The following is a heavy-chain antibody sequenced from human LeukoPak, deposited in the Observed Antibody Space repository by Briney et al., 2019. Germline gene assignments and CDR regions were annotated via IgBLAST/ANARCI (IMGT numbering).Heavy chain of an antibody. CDR1: GYTFTSYH. CDR2: INPAGGST. V-gene: IGHV1-46*01. Sequence: ASVKVSCTASGYTFTSYHIHWVRQAPGQGLEWMGIINPAGGSTTYAQKFQGSRLTLTRDTSTSTVYMELSSLRSEDTAVYYCARGRGVHDSHTYDYFDYWGQGSLVTVPS. J-gene: IGHJ4*02. CDR3: ARGRGVHDSHTYDYFDY. D-gene: IGHD3-22*01.